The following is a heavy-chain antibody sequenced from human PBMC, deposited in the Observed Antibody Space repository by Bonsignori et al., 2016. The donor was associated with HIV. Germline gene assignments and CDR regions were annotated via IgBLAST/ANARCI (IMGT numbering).Heavy chain of an antibody. D-gene: IGHD6-19*01. CDR2: IYTSGST. CDR1: GGSISSYY. V-gene: IGHV4-4*07. J-gene: IGHJ4*02. Sequence: SETLSLTCTVSGGSISSYYWSWIRQPAGKGLEWIGRIYTSGSTNYNPSLKSRVTMSVDTSKNQFSLKLSSVTAADTAVYYCASDGGSGWYSYFDYWGQGTLVTVSS. CDR3: ASDGGSGWYSYFDY.